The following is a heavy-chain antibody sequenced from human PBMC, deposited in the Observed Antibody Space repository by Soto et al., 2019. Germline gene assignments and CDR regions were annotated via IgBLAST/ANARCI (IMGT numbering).Heavy chain of an antibody. V-gene: IGHV4-61*01. Sequence: PSETLSLTCTVSGGSVSSGSYYWSWIRQPPGKGLEWIGYIYYSGSTNYNPSLKSRVTISVDTSKNQFSLKLSSVTAADTAVYYCARDPYGSGRLHYWGQGTLVTVSS. CDR2: IYYSGST. CDR1: GGSVSSGSYY. J-gene: IGHJ4*02. D-gene: IGHD3-10*01. CDR3: ARDPYGSGRLHY.